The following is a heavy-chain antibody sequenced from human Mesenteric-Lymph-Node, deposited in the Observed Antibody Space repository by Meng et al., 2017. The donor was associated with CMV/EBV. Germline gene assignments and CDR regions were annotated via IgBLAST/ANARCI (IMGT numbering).Heavy chain of an antibody. D-gene: IGHD6-19*01. Sequence: SYAMHWVRQAPGKGLEWVAFIRYDGSNKYYTDSVKGRFTISRDNSKNTVCLQMNSLRAEDTAVYYCAKVGTAGSGWYDEDLAYYFDYWGQGTLVTVSS. V-gene: IGHV3-30*02. CDR3: AKVGTAGSGWYDEDLAYYFDY. CDR2: IRYDGSNK. CDR1: SYA. J-gene: IGHJ4*02.